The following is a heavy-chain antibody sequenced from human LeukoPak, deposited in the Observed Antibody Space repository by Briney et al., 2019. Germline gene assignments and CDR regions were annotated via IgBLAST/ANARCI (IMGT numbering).Heavy chain of an antibody. CDR1: GGTFSSYA. Sequence: SVKVSCKASGGTFSSYAISWMRQAPGQGLEWMGGIIPIFGTANYAQKFQGRVTITADESTSTAYMELSSLRSEDTAVYYCARTIISTMVRGVKNGMDVWGQGTTVTVSS. CDR2: IIPIFGTA. V-gene: IGHV1-69*01. J-gene: IGHJ6*02. D-gene: IGHD3-10*01. CDR3: ARTIISTMVRGVKNGMDV.